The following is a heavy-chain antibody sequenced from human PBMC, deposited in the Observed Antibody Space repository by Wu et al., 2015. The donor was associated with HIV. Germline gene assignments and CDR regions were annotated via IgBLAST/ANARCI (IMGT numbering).Heavy chain of an antibody. Sequence: QVQLVQSGAEVKKPGASVKVSCKASGYTFTNYGLSWVRQAPGQGLEWMGWISAYNGNTNYAQNLQGRVSMTTDTSTSTGYMELRSLRSDDTAVYYCARLVLPAVANYYYYNGRRGDKGTTVTVSS. J-gene: IGHJ6*03. D-gene: IGHD2-2*01. V-gene: IGHV1-18*01. CDR2: ISAYNGNT. CDR3: ARLVLPAVANYYYYNGRR. CDR1: GYTFTNYG.